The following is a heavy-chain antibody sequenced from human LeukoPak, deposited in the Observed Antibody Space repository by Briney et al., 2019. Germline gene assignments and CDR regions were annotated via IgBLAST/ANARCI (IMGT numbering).Heavy chain of an antibody. CDR2: ISSSSSYI. J-gene: IGHJ5*02. CDR3: ARDKGYYGSGSYPPNWFDP. V-gene: IGHV3-21*01. D-gene: IGHD3-10*01. CDR1: GFTFSSYS. Sequence: GGSLRLSCAASGFTFSSYSMNWVRQAPGKGLEWFSSISSSSSYIYYADSVKGRFTISRDNAKNSLYLQMNSLRAEDTAVYYCARDKGYYGSGSYPPNWFDPWGQGTLVTASS.